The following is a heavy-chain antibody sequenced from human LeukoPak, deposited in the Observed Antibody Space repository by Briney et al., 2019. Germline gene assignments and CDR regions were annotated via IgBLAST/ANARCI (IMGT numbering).Heavy chain of an antibody. J-gene: IGHJ4*02. Sequence: PGGSLRLSCAASGITFGSYWMTWVRQAPGKGLECVANIKPDGSEKHYVDSVEGRFTISRDNAKNSLFLEMNSLRAEDTAVYYCARGRMAVVGSYEYWGQGTLVTVSS. V-gene: IGHV3-7*05. D-gene: IGHD6-19*01. CDR2: IKPDGSEK. CDR1: GITFGSYW. CDR3: ARGRMAVVGSYEY.